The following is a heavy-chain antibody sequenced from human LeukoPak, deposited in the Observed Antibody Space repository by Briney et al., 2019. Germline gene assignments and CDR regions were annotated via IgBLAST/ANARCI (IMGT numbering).Heavy chain of an antibody. V-gene: IGHV3-21*01. J-gene: IGHJ5*02. CDR2: ISSSSSYI. D-gene: IGHD2-2*01. Sequence: KAGGSLRLSCAASGFTFSSYSMNWVHQAPGKGLEWVSSISSSSSYIYYADSVKGRFTISRDNAKNSLYLQMNSLRAEDTAVYYCARAPGGYCSSTSCYVWFDPWGQGTLVTVSS. CDR3: ARAPGGYCSSTSCYVWFDP. CDR1: GFTFSSYS.